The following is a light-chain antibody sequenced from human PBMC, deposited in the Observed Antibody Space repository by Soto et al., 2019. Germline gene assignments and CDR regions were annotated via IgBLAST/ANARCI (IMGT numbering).Light chain of an antibody. CDR2: WAS. Sequence: DIVMTQSPDSLAVSLGERATINCKSSQSVLYSSNNKNYVAWYQQKTGQPPKLLIYWASTRESGVPARFSGGGSGTDFTLTISSLQAEDVAGYYCQQYSTTPTWTFGQGTNVEIK. J-gene: IGKJ1*01. CDR1: QSVLYSSNNKNY. CDR3: QQYSTTPTWT. V-gene: IGKV4-1*01.